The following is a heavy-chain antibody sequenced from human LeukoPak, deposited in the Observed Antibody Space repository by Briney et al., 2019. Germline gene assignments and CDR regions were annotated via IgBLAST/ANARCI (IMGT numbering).Heavy chain of an antibody. CDR1: GFTFSSYA. Sequence: GGSLRLSCAASGFTFSSYAMSCVRQAPGKGLEWVSAISGSGGNTYYADSVKGRFTISRDNSKNMLYLQMNSLRAEDTAVYYCAKAKTMTHDAFDIWGQGTMVTVSS. CDR3: AKAKTMTHDAFDI. V-gene: IGHV3-23*01. D-gene: IGHD3-22*01. CDR2: ISGSGGNT. J-gene: IGHJ3*02.